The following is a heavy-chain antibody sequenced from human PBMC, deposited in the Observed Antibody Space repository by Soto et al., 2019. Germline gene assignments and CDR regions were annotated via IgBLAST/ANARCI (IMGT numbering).Heavy chain of an antibody. J-gene: IGHJ4*02. V-gene: IGHV4-59*08. CDR3: ARRYGPGFDY. CDR2: IYYSGST. D-gene: IGHD4-17*01. CDR1: GGSISSYY. Sequence: SETLSLTCTVSGGSISSYYWSWIRQPPGKGLEWIGYIYYSGSTNYNPFLKSRVTISVDTSKNQFSLKLSSVIAADTAVYYCARRYGPGFDYWGQGTLVTVSS.